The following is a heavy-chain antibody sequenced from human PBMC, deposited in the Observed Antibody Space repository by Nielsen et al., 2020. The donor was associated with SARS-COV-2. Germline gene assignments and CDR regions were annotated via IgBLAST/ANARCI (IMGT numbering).Heavy chain of an antibody. CDR2: ISYDASKK. V-gene: IGHV3-30*03. Sequence: GGSLRLSCVASGFTFSKYAIHWVRQAPGKGLQWVAVISYDASKKYFIDSVKGRFTISRDDSKNTVYLQMNSLRAEDTAVYYCARDAAYSRFDYWGQGTLVTVSS. D-gene: IGHD4-11*01. J-gene: IGHJ4*02. CDR1: GFTFSKYA. CDR3: ARDAAYSRFDY.